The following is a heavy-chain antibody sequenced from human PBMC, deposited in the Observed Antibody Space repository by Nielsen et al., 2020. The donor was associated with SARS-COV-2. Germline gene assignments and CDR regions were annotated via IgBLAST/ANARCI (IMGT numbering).Heavy chain of an antibody. CDR3: AKGMAPADY. Sequence: GGSLRLSCAASGFTFSSYEMNWVRQAPGKGLEWVSYISSSGSTIYYADSVKGRFTISRDNAKNSLYLQMNSLRAEDTALYYCAKGMAPADYWGQGTLVTVSS. V-gene: IGHV3-48*03. D-gene: IGHD5-24*01. CDR2: ISSSGSTI. J-gene: IGHJ4*02. CDR1: GFTFSSYE.